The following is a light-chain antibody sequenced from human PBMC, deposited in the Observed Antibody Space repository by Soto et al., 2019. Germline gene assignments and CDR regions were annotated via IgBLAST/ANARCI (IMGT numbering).Light chain of an antibody. CDR1: QSVSSN. Sequence: EVVITQSPVTLSVSPGERATLSCRASQSVSSNLAWYQHKPGQAPRLLIYDASTRATGIPARFSGSGSGTEFTLTISSLQSEDFAVYYCQQYNNWPPGTFGQGTKVDTK. J-gene: IGKJ1*01. V-gene: IGKV3-15*01. CDR3: QQYNNWPPGT. CDR2: DAS.